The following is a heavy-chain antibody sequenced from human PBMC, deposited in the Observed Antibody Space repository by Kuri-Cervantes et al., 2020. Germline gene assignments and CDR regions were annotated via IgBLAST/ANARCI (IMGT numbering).Heavy chain of an antibody. CDR2: ISSSSSYI. CDR3: ARDRSPGPNAFDI. V-gene: IGHV3-21*01. CDR1: GFSFSTAN. J-gene: IGHJ3*02. Sequence: GESLKISCAASGFSFSTANMDWVRQAPGKGLEWVSSISSSSSYIYYADSVKGRFTISRDNAKNSLYLQVNSLRAEDTAVYYCARDRSPGPNAFDIWGQGTMVTVSS.